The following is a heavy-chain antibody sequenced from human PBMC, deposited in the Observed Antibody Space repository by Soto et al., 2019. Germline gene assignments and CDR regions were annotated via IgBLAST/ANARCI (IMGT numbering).Heavy chain of an antibody. Sequence: LSLTCTVSGGSISSSSYYWGWIRQPPGKGLEWIGSIYYSGSTYYNPSLKSRVTISVDTSKNQFSLKLSSVAAADTAVYYCARGVVGATSVDYWGQGTLVTVSS. CDR3: ARGVVGATSVDY. D-gene: IGHD1-26*01. CDR1: GGSISSSSYY. CDR2: IYYSGST. J-gene: IGHJ4*02. V-gene: IGHV4-39*01.